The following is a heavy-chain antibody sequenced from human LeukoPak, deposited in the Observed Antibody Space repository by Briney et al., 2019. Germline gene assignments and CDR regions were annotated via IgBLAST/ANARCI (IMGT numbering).Heavy chain of an antibody. J-gene: IGHJ4*02. Sequence: GGSLRLSCAASGFTFSSYGMHWVRQAPGKGLEWVAVISYDGSNKYYADSVKGRFTISRDNSKNTLYLQMNSLRAEDTAVYYCARSPSIVVVTATPPFDYWGQGTLVTVSS. CDR3: ARSPSIVVVTATPPFDY. V-gene: IGHV3-30*03. CDR1: GFTFSSYG. D-gene: IGHD2-21*02. CDR2: ISYDGSNK.